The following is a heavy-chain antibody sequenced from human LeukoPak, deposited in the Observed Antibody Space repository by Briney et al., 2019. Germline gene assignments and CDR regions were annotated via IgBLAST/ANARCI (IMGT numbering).Heavy chain of an antibody. Sequence: ASVKVSCKASGGTFSSYAISWVRQAPGQGLEWMGGIIPIFGTANYAQKFQGRVTITADESTSTAYMELSSLRSEDTAVYYCARGGWDPHANWFDPWGQGTLVTVSS. CDR3: ARGGWDPHANWFDP. J-gene: IGHJ5*02. D-gene: IGHD1-26*01. V-gene: IGHV1-69*13. CDR1: GGTFSSYA. CDR2: IIPIFGTA.